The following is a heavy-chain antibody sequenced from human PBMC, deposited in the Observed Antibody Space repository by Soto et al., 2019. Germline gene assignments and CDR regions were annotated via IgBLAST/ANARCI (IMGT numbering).Heavy chain of an antibody. CDR3: ARGMAVAGHYFDS. J-gene: IGHJ4*02. Sequence: QVQLQHWGAGLLKPSETLSLTCAVYGGSFSGYYWTWIRQPPGKGLEWIGEINHSGSTNSNPSLKSRVTISVHTSKNQFSLTLSSVTAADTAVYYCARGMAVAGHYFDSWGRGILVTVSS. V-gene: IGHV4-34*01. D-gene: IGHD6-19*01. CDR1: GGSFSGYY. CDR2: INHSGST.